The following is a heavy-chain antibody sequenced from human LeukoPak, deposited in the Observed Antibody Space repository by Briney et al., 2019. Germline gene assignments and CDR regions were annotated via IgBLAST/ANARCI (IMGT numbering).Heavy chain of an antibody. CDR2: MNPNSGDT. D-gene: IGHD6-13*01. J-gene: IGHJ4*02. CDR1: GYTFTSYD. CDR3: ARPQYSSSWYGGFDY. V-gene: IGHV1-8*03. Sequence: ASVKVSCKASGYTFTSYDINWVRQATGQGLEWMGWMNPNSGDTGYAQKFQGRVTITRNTSIRTAYMELSSLRSEDTAVYYCARPQYSSSWYGGFDYWGQGTLVTVSS.